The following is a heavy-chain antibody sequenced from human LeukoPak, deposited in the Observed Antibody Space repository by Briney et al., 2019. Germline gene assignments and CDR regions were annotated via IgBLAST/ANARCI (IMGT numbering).Heavy chain of an antibody. CDR1: GFTFSSYS. J-gene: IGHJ4*02. D-gene: IGHD3-10*01. V-gene: IGHV3-74*01. CDR2: IYSDGSST. CDR3: ARDRSSLGLWFGELRN. Sequence: GGSLRLSCAASGFTFSSYSFNWVRQAPGKGLVWVSRIYSDGSSTNYADSVKGRFTISRDNAKNTLYLQMNSLRAEDTAVYYCARDRSSLGLWFGELRNWGQGTLVTVSS.